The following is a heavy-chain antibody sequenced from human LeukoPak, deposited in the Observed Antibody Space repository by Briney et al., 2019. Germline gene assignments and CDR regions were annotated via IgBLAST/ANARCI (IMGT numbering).Heavy chain of an antibody. CDR2: IIPIFGTA. J-gene: IGHJ4*02. CDR3: ARGMKQQLWAFDY. V-gene: IGHV1-69*13. D-gene: IGHD6-13*01. Sequence: SVKVSCKASGGTFSSYAISWVRQAPGQGLEWMGGIIPIFGTANYAQTFQGRVTITADESTSTAYMELSSLRSEDTAVYYCARGMKQQLWAFDYWGQGTLVTVSS. CDR1: GGTFSSYA.